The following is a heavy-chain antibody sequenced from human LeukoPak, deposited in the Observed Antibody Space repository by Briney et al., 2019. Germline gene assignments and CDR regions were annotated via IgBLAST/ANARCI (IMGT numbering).Heavy chain of an antibody. CDR1: GGTFSSYA. Sequence: SVKVSCKASGGTFSSYAISWVRQAPGQGLEWMGGIIPILGTANYAQKFQGRVTITADKSTSTAYMELSSLRSEDTAVYYCASERYCSSTSCYPGYYYYGMDVWGKGTTVTVSS. V-gene: IGHV1-69*10. CDR2: IIPILGTA. D-gene: IGHD2-2*01. J-gene: IGHJ6*04. CDR3: ASERYCSSTSCYPGYYYYGMDV.